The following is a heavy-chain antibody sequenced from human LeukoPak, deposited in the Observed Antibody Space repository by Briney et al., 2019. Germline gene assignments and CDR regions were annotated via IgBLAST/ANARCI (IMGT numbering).Heavy chain of an antibody. D-gene: IGHD6-19*01. V-gene: IGHV4-39*07. CDR2: IYYSGST. CDR3: ARLTYSSGWYAGP. Sequence: PSETLSLTCTVSGGSISSSSYYWGWIRQPPGKGLEWIGNIYYSGSTYYNPSLKSRVTISVDTSKNQFSLKLSSVTAADTAVYYCARLTYSSGWYAGPWGQGTLVTVSS. CDR1: GGSISSSSYY. J-gene: IGHJ5*02.